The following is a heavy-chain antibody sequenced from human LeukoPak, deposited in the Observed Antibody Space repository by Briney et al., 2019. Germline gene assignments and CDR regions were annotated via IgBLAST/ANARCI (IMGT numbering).Heavy chain of an antibody. Sequence: SETLSLTCAVSGYSISSGYYWGWVRQPPGKGLEWIGSIYHSGSTYYNPSLKSRVTISVDTSKNQLSLKLSSVTAADTAVYYCARHYGSATGRVDPWGQGTLVTVSS. D-gene: IGHD3-10*01. V-gene: IGHV4-38-2*01. CDR3: ARHYGSATGRVDP. CDR2: IYHSGST. J-gene: IGHJ5*02. CDR1: GYSISSGYY.